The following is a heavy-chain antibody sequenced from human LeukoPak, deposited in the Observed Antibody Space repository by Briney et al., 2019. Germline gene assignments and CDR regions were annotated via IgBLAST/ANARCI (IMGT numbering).Heavy chain of an antibody. V-gene: IGHV3-33*01. D-gene: IGHD3-22*01. CDR2: IWYDGSNK. CDR1: GFTFSSYG. J-gene: IGHJ3*02. Sequence: GRSLRLSCAASGFTFSSYGMHWVRQAPGKGLEWVAVIWYDGSNKYYADSVKGRFTISRDNSKNTLYLQMNSLRAEDTAVYYCARGDSGGYYYVSDAFDIWGQGTTVTVSS. CDR3: ARGDSGGYYYVSDAFDI.